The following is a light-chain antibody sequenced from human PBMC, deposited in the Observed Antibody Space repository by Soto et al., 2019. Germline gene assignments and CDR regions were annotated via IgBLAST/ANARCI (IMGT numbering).Light chain of an antibody. CDR3: QQYGSYSPWT. V-gene: IGKV1-5*03. CDR2: KAS. Sequence: DIQMTQSPSTLSASVGDRVTITCRASQGMVSCLAGYQQKPGKAPKLLIYKASSLESGVPSRFSGSGSGTEFTLTISSLQPDDFASYYCQQYGSYSPWTFGQGTKVEIK. J-gene: IGKJ1*01. CDR1: QGMVSC.